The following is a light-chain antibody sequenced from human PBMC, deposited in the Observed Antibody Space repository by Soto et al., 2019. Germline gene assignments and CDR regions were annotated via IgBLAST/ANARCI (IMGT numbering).Light chain of an antibody. CDR2: STS. V-gene: IGKV1-39*01. Sequence: DIQMTQYPPSLSGSVGGRVTVTCRASQSVSNYLNWYRQLPGKAPTLLIYSTSTLQSGVPSRFSGSGSGTDFTLTISGLQPEDFATYFCQQSYSSPQTFGQGGKVDI. CDR1: QSVSNY. CDR3: QQSYSSPQT. J-gene: IGKJ1*01.